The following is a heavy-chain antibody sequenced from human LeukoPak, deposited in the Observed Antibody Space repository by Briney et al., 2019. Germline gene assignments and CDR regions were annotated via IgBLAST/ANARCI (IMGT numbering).Heavy chain of an antibody. Sequence: GGSLRLSCAASGFTVSSNYMSWVRQAPGKGLEWVSVIYSGGSTYYADSVKGRFTISSDNSKNTLYLQMNSLRAEDTAVYYCATGEPYYYYGMDVWGQGTTVTVSS. CDR2: IYSGGST. V-gene: IGHV3-66*02. CDR3: ATGEPYYYYGMDV. CDR1: GFTVSSNY. J-gene: IGHJ6*02.